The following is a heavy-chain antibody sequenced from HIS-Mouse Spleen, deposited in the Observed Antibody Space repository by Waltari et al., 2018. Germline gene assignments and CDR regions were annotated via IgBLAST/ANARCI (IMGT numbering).Heavy chain of an antibody. CDR3: AREIPYSSSWYDWYFDL. V-gene: IGHV4-39*07. D-gene: IGHD6-13*01. J-gene: IGHJ2*01. CDR1: GGSIHRSSYY. CDR2: IYYSGST. Sequence: QLQLQESGPGLVKPSETLSLTCTVCGGSIHRSSYYGGGIRQPPGKGLEWIGSIYYSGSTYYNPSLKSRVTISVDTSKNQFSLKLSSVTAADTAVYYCAREIPYSSSWYDWYFDLWGRGTLVTVSS.